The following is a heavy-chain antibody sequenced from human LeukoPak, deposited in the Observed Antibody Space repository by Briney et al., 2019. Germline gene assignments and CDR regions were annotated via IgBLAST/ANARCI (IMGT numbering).Heavy chain of an antibody. D-gene: IGHD3-3*01. J-gene: IGHJ5*02. V-gene: IGHV4-34*01. CDR2: INHSGST. Sequence: SETLSLTCAVYGGSFSGYYWSWIRQPPGKGLEWIGEINHSGSTNYNPSLKSRVTISVDTSKNQFSLKLSSVTAADTAVYYCARGTRFLEWFRFDPWGQGTLVTVSS. CDR1: GGSFSGYY. CDR3: ARGTRFLEWFRFDP.